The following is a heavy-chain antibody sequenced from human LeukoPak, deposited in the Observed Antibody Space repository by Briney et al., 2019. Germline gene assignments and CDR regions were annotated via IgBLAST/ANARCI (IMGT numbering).Heavy chain of an antibody. V-gene: IGHV1-2*02. CDR1: GYTFTGYY. Sequence: ASVKVSCKSSGYTFTGYYMHGVRQAPGRGLEWMGCINPNSGGTNYAQKLQCRVTMTTDTSTSTAYMSLRSLRSDDTAVYYCAIAYCSNGVCYKVPAFDIWGQGTMVTVSS. D-gene: IGHD2-8*01. CDR3: AIAYCSNGVCYKVPAFDI. CDR2: INPNSGGT. J-gene: IGHJ3*02.